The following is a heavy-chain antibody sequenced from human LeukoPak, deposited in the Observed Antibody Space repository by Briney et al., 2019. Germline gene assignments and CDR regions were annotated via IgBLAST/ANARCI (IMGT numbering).Heavy chain of an antibody. CDR2: ISSSSSYI. CDR1: GFTFSSYS. D-gene: IGHD3-22*01. CDR3: ARDIGYYDSSGLGSYGY. J-gene: IGHJ4*02. Sequence: GGSLRLSCAASGFTFSSYSMNWVRQAPGKGLEWVSSISSSSSYIYYADSVKGRFTISRDNAKNSLYLQMNSLRAEDTAVYYCARDIGYYDSSGLGSYGYWGQGTLVTVSS. V-gene: IGHV3-21*01.